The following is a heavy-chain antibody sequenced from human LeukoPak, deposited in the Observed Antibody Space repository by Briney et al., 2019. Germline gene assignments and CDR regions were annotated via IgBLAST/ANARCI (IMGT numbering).Heavy chain of an antibody. Sequence: SETLSLTCTVSGGSISSGGYYWSWIRQHPGKGLEWIGYIYYSGSTYYNPSLKSRVTISVDTSKNQFSLKLSSVTAADTAVYYCAGDITGGGKNWFDPWGQGTLVTVSS. V-gene: IGHV4-31*03. J-gene: IGHJ5*02. CDR1: GGSISSGGYY. CDR3: AGDITGGGKNWFDP. D-gene: IGHD3-3*01. CDR2: IYYSGST.